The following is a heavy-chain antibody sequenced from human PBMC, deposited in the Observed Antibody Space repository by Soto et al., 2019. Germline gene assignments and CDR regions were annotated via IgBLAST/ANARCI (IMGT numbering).Heavy chain of an antibody. CDR3: AREFSGSYYYDSSGYYYGYYYYYYGMEV. CDR2: ISSSSSTI. V-gene: IGHV3-48*02. D-gene: IGHD3-22*01. J-gene: IGHJ6*02. Sequence: GGSLRLSCAASGFTFSSYSMNWVRQAPGKGLEWVSYISSSSSTIYYADSVKGRFTISRDNAKNSLYLQMNSLRDEDTAVYYCAREFSGSYYYDSSGYYYGYYYYYYGMEVWGQGTTVTVSS. CDR1: GFTFSSYS.